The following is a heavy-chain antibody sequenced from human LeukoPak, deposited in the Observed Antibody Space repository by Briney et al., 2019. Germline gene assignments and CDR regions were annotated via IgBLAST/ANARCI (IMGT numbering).Heavy chain of an antibody. V-gene: IGHV3-33*01. CDR1: GFTFSSYG. J-gene: IGHJ3*02. Sequence: SGGSLRLSCAASGFTFSSYGMHWVRQAPGKGLEWVAGIYFDGSSEYHADSVRGRFTISRDNSKNTLYLQMNSLRAEDVAVYYCARYDGPKGAFDIWGQGPMVTVSS. D-gene: IGHD3-16*01. CDR3: ARYDGPKGAFDI. CDR2: IYFDGSSE.